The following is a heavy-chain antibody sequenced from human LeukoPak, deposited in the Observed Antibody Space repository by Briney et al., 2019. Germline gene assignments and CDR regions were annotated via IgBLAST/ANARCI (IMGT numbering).Heavy chain of an antibody. Sequence: PSETLSLTCTVSGGSISSYYWSWIRQPPGKGLEWIGYIYYSGSTNYNPSLKSRVTISVDTSKNQFSLKLSSVTAADTAVYYCATDGAGYYYGMDVWGQGTTVTVSS. CDR3: ATDGAGYYYGMDV. V-gene: IGHV4-59*01. CDR1: GGSISSYY. J-gene: IGHJ6*02. CDR2: IYYSGST. D-gene: IGHD5-24*01.